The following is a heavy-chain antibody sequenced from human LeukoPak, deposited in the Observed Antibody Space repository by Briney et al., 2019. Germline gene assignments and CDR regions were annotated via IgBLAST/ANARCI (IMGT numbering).Heavy chain of an antibody. CDR2: INHSGST. V-gene: IGHV4-34*01. CDR3: ASRIVSGWYNY. Sequence: SETLSLTCAVYGGSFSGYYWSWIRQSPGKGLEWIGEINHSGSTNYNPSLKSRVTISVDTSKNQFSLKLSSVTAADTAVYYCASRIVSGWYNYWGQGTLVTVSS. J-gene: IGHJ4*02. CDR1: GGSFSGYY. D-gene: IGHD6-19*01.